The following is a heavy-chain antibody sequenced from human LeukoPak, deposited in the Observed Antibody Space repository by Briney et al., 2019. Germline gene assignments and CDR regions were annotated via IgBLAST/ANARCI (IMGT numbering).Heavy chain of an antibody. V-gene: IGHV3-48*03. CDR1: GFTFSSYE. D-gene: IGHD6-13*01. CDR2: ISNSGRTI. Sequence: GGSLRLSCVASGFTFSSYEMQWVGQAPGKGLEWVSYISNSGRTIHYADSAKGRFTISRDNAKSSLFLHMNSLRAEDTAVYYCARGDNSSTWNYSFDYWAQGTLVTVSS. J-gene: IGHJ4*02. CDR3: ARGDNSSTWNYSFDY.